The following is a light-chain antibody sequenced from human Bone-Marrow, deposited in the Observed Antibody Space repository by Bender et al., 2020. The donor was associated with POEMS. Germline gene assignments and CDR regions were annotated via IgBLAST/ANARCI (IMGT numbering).Light chain of an antibody. CDR3: QVWIINSGLAV. Sequence: SYVLTQPPSVSVAPGKTARITCGGNNIGSKSVHWYQVKPGQAPVLVLYDDTDRPSGIPERFSGSNSGDTATLTISRVEAGDEADYYCQVWIINSGLAVFGGGTKLSVL. J-gene: IGLJ3*02. V-gene: IGLV3-21*03. CDR2: DDT. CDR1: NIGSKS.